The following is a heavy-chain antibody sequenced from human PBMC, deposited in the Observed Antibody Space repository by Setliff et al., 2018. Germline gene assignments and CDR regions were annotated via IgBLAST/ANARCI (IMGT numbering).Heavy chain of an antibody. CDR2: ISGVGTGT. Sequence: GGSLRLSCAASGFTFSSYAMTWVRQAPGKGLEWVSGISGVGTGTYYAHSVKGRFTISRDNSKNTLYLQINSLRAEDTAVYYCAKVKTSGWSFDTFDIWGQGTMVTVSS. V-gene: IGHV3-23*01. CDR1: GFTFSSYA. D-gene: IGHD6-19*01. CDR3: AKVKTSGWSFDTFDI. J-gene: IGHJ3*02.